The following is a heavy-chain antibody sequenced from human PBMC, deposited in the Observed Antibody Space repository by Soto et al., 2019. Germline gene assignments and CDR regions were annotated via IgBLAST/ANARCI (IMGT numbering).Heavy chain of an antibody. CDR2: ISYDGSNK. D-gene: IGHD2-8*01. Sequence: SLRLSCAASGFTFSSYGMHWVRQAPGKGLEWVAVISYDGSNKYYADSVKGRFTISRDNSKNTLYLQMNSLRAEDTAVYYCAQEADIVLLVSAGIMHYWGKGTLVTGSS. J-gene: IGHJ4*02. CDR3: AQEADIVLLVSAGIMHY. CDR1: GFTFSSYG. V-gene: IGHV3-30*18.